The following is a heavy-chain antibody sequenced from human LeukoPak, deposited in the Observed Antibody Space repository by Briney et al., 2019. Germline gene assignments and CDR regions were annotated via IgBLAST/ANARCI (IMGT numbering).Heavy chain of an antibody. CDR3: ARGGLSGSYYVDY. CDR2: INPNSGGT. Sequence: ASVKVSCKASGYTCTGNHMHWVRQAPGQGLEWMGWINPNSGGTNYAQKFQGRVIMTRDTSISTAYMELSRLGSDDTAVYYCARGGLSGSYYVDYWGQGTLVTVSS. J-gene: IGHJ4*02. CDR1: GYTCTGNH. V-gene: IGHV1-2*02. D-gene: IGHD1-26*01.